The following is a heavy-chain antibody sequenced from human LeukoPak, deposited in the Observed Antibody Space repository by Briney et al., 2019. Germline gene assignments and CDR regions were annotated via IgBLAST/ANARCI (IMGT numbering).Heavy chain of an antibody. D-gene: IGHD7-27*01. CDR1: GGSISSGSYY. J-gene: IGHJ4*02. CDR3: AREKGSNWGYYFDY. CDR2: IYTSRST. V-gene: IGHV4-61*02. Sequence: SQTLSLTCTVSGGSISSGSYYWSWIRQPAGKGLEWIGRIYTSRSTNYNPSPKSRATISVDTSKNQFSLKLSSVTAADTAVYYCAREKGSNWGYYFDYWGQGTLVTVSS.